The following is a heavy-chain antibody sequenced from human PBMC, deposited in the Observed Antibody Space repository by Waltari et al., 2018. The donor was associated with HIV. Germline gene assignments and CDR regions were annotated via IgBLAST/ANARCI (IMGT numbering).Heavy chain of an antibody. J-gene: IGHJ4*02. D-gene: IGHD6-19*01. CDR1: GFTFSSYW. Sequence: EVQLVESGGGLVQPGGSLRLSCAASGFTFSSYWLSWVRQAPGKGLEWVANIKQDGSEKYYVDSVKGRFTISRDNAKNSRYLQMKSLRAEDTAVYYCARELAVAVYFDYWGQGTLVTVSS. CDR2: IKQDGSEK. CDR3: ARELAVAVYFDY. V-gene: IGHV3-7*01.